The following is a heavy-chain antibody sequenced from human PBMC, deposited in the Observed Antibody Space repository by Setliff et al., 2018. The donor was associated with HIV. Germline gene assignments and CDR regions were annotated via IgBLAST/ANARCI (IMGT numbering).Heavy chain of an antibody. Sequence: GGSLRLSCAASGFSFSSYWMSWVRQAPGRGLEWLSYIGSSGTPIYYADSVKGRFTISRDNAKNSLNLQMNSLRAEDTAVYYCARVRSPFYFDYWGQGTLVTVSS. CDR3: ARVRSPFYFDY. CDR1: GFSFSSYW. V-gene: IGHV3-48*04. CDR2: IGSSGTPI. J-gene: IGHJ4*02.